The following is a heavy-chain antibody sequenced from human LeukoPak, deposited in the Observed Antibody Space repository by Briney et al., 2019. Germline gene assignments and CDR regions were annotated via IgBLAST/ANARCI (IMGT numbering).Heavy chain of an antibody. D-gene: IGHD3-10*01. Sequence: PGGSLRLSCAISGFTFSGCELTWVRQAPGKGLEWISYISRSGNTIYYADSVKGRFTTPRDNAKNSLYLQMNSLRVEDTADYYCARVATMVRVPLDALDIWGQGTMVSVSS. CDR3: ARVATMVRVPLDALDI. CDR2: ISRSGNTI. CDR1: GFTFSGCE. V-gene: IGHV3-48*03. J-gene: IGHJ3*02.